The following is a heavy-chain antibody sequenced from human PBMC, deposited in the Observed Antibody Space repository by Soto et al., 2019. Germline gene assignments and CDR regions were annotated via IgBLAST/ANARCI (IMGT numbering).Heavy chain of an antibody. V-gene: IGHV3-30*18. CDR1: GFTFSSYG. D-gene: IGHD3-10*01. CDR3: AKDLKVSGSHYGTLNYYYGMDV. Sequence: QVQLVESGGGVVQPGGTLRLSCAASGFTFSSYGMQWVRQAPGKGLEWVAVIAYDGSLKYYVDSVKGRFTISRVNSKNTLYLQINSLRAEDTAVYYCAKDLKVSGSHYGTLNYYYGMDVWGQGTTVSVSS. CDR2: IAYDGSLK. J-gene: IGHJ6*02.